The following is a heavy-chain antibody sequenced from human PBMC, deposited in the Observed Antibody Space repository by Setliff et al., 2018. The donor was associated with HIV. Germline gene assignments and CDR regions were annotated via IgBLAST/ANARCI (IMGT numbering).Heavy chain of an antibody. CDR3: ARDGSENAFDI. Sequence: KTSETLSLTCTVSGGSVSSSLYYWGWIRQPPGKTLEWIGSMYYSGSTYYSSSLKSRVSISLDTSKNQFSLKLSSVTAADTAVYYCARDGSENAFDIWGQGTMVTVSS. CDR1: GGSVSSSLYY. V-gene: IGHV4-39*07. CDR2: MYYSGST. J-gene: IGHJ3*02.